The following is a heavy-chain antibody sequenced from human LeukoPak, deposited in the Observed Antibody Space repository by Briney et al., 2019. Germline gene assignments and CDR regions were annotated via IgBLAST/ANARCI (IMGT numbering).Heavy chain of an antibody. J-gene: IGHJ4*02. Sequence: SETLSLTCTVSGGSISSYYWSWIRQPPGKGLEWIGYIYYSGSTNYNPSLKSRVTISVDTSKNQFSLKLSSVTAADTAVYYCARGRAYYDSSGYAHWGQGTLVTVSS. CDR2: IYYSGST. CDR3: ARGRAYYDSSGYAH. CDR1: GGSISSYY. V-gene: IGHV4-59*12. D-gene: IGHD3-22*01.